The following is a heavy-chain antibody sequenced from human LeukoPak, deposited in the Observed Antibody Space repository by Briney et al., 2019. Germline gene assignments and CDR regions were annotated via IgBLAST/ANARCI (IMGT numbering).Heavy chain of an antibody. CDR3: ARGRDRLAATGNWFDP. Sequence: ASVKVSCKASGYTFSSYGITWVRQAPGQGLEWMGWISPYNGNTNYAQKVQDRVTMTTDTSTSTAYMELRSLRSDDTAVYYCARGRDRLAATGNWFDPWGQGTLVTVPS. J-gene: IGHJ5*02. V-gene: IGHV1-18*04. CDR2: ISPYNGNT. CDR1: GYTFSSYG. D-gene: IGHD6-13*01.